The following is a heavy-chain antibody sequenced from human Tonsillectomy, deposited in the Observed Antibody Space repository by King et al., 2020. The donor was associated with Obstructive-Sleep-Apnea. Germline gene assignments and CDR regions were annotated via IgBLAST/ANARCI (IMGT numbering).Heavy chain of an antibody. CDR1: GGSISSYY. CDR3: ARQVIIMFGAVIAYGPNFDY. Sequence: QLQESGPGLVKPSETLSLTCTVSGGSISSYYWSWIRQPPGKGLEWIGYIYYNGSTNYNTSLKSRVTISVDTSKNQFSLKLTSVTAADTAVYYCARQVIIMFGAVIAYGPNFDYWGQGILVTVSS. V-gene: IGHV4-59*08. CDR2: IYYNGST. J-gene: IGHJ4*02. D-gene: IGHD3-16*02.